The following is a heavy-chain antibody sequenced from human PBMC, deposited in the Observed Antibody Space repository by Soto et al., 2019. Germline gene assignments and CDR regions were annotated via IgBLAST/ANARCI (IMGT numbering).Heavy chain of an antibody. CDR2: IYYSGST. Sequence: QVQLQESGPGLVKPSQTLSLTCTVSGGSISSGGYYWSWIRQHPGKGLEWIGYIYYSGSTHYNPSLQSRVTISVDTSKNQFSLKVSSVTAADTAVYYCARVGPDPHYGSGEYWGQGTLVTVSS. D-gene: IGHD3-10*01. V-gene: IGHV4-31*03. CDR3: ARVGPDPHYGSGEY. J-gene: IGHJ4*02. CDR1: GGSISSGGYY.